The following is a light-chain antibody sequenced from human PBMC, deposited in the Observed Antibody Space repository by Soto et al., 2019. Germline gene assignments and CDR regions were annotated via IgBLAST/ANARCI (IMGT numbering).Light chain of an antibody. CDR1: ASNIGNDY. J-gene: IGLJ1*01. CDR2: DNN. V-gene: IGLV1-51*01. Sequence: QSVLTQPPSVSAAPGHKVTISCSGTASNIGNDYVSWYQQLPGEAPQLLIYDNNRRPSGIPDRFSGYRSDTSATLGITGLQTGDEADYYCGDWDSSLNVYVFGTGTKVTVL. CDR3: GDWDSSLNVYV.